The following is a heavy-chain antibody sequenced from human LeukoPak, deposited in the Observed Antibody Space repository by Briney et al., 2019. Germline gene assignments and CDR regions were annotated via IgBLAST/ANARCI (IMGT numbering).Heavy chain of an antibody. CDR2: INSDGSST. V-gene: IGHV3-74*01. CDR3: ARVRDYYGSGSYWVPFDY. J-gene: IGHJ4*02. CDR1: GFTFSSYW. Sequence: GGSLRLSCAASGFTFSSYWMHWVRQAPGKGLVWVSRINSDGSSTSYADSVKGRFTISRDNAKNTLYLQMNSLRAEDTAVYYCARVRDYYGSGSYWVPFDYWGQGTLVTVSS. D-gene: IGHD3-10*01.